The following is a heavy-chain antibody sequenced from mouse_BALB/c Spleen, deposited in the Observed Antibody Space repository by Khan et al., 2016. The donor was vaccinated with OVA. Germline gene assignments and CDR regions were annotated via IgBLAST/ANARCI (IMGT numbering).Heavy chain of an antibody. CDR1: GYSFTSYY. J-gene: IGHJ3*01. V-gene: IGHV1S135*01. CDR2: IDPFSDTT. D-gene: IGHD2-13*01. Sequence: LQQSGPELMKPGASVKISCKASGYSFTSYYIHWVMQSHGTSLEWIGYIDPFSDTTTYNQKFKGKATFTVDKSSSTAYIHLSNLTAEDAAVYCGTRQGDVAWFTYGGQGTLVTVSA. CDR3: TRQGDVAWFTY.